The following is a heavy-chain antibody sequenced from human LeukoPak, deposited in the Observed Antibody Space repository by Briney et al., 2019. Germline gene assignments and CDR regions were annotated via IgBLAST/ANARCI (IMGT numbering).Heavy chain of an antibody. CDR3: ARSITMIVVVPHAFDI. J-gene: IGHJ3*02. V-gene: IGHV1-69*04. D-gene: IGHD3-22*01. CDR2: IIPIFGIA. Sequence: SVKVSCKASGGTFSSYAISWVRQAPGQGLEWMGRIIPIFGIANYAQKFQGRVTITADKSTSTAYMELSSLRSEDTAVYYCARSITMIVVVPHAFDIWGQGTMVTVSS. CDR1: GGTFSSYA.